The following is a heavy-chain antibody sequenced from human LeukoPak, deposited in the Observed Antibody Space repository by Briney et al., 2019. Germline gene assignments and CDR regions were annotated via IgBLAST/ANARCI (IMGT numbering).Heavy chain of an antibody. V-gene: IGHV3-7*03. CDR1: GFTFSSDW. D-gene: IGHD6-13*01. CDR2: IKEDGSNK. Sequence: GGSLRLSCAASGFTFSSDWMTWVRQAPGKGLEWVANIKEDGSNKFYVDSVEGRFTISRDNAKNSLYLQMNSLRAEDTAVYYCARARKSSNWEYWGQGTLVTVSS. J-gene: IGHJ4*02. CDR3: ARARKSSNWEY.